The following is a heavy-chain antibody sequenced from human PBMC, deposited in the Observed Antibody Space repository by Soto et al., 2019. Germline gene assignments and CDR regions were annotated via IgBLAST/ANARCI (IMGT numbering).Heavy chain of an antibody. Sequence: EVQLVESGGGLVKPGGSLRLSCAASGFTFSSYSMNWVRQAPGKGLEWVSSISSGSDYIFYADSVKGRFTISRDNAKISLFLQLNSLTAEDTAVYYCARSPVGAAFNVWGQGTVVTVSS. D-gene: IGHD4-17*01. J-gene: IGHJ3*01. V-gene: IGHV3-21*01. CDR3: ARSPVGAAFNV. CDR2: ISSGSDYI. CDR1: GFTFSSYS.